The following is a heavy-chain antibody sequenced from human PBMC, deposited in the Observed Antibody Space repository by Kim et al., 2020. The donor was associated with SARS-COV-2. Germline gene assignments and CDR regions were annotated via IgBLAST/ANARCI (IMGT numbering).Heavy chain of an antibody. J-gene: IGHJ4*02. CDR1: EFTFSRYS. Sequence: AGSLRLSCAASEFTFSRYSMNWVRQAPGKGLEWVSTISRNSDYIYYADSVEGRFTISRDNAKNSLYLQMNSLRADDTAMDYCARDLSLGRPGGFDYWGQG. V-gene: IGHV3-21*01. CDR3: ARDLSLGRPGGFDY. CDR2: ISRNSDYI. D-gene: IGHD3-10*01.